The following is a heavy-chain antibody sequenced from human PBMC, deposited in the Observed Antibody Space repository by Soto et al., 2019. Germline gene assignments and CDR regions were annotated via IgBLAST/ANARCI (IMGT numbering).Heavy chain of an antibody. CDR1: GGTFSSYA. CDR2: IIPIFGTA. CDR3: ARQVYDSSGANIPFDY. D-gene: IGHD3-22*01. V-gene: IGHV1-69*01. J-gene: IGHJ4*02. Sequence: QVQLVQSGAEVKKPGSSVKVSCKASGGTFSSYAISWVRQAPGQGLEWMGGIIPIFGTANYAQKFQGRVTSTADESTSTAYRELSSLRSEDTAVYYCARQVYDSSGANIPFDYWGQGTLVTVSS.